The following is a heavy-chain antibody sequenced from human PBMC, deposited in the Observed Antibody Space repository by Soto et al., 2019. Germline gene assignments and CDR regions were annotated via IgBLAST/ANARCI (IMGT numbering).Heavy chain of an antibody. Sequence: GGSLRLSCAASGFTFSSYGMHWVRQAPGKGLEWVAVISYDGSNKYYADSVKGRFTISRDNSKNTLYLQMNSLRAEDTAVYYCAKDLSQGVYYGSGSYYNVGLRSDYYYYGMDVWGQGTTVTVSS. D-gene: IGHD3-10*01. V-gene: IGHV3-30*18. CDR2: ISYDGSNK. CDR1: GFTFSSYG. CDR3: AKDLSQGVYYGSGSYYNVGLRSDYYYYGMDV. J-gene: IGHJ6*02.